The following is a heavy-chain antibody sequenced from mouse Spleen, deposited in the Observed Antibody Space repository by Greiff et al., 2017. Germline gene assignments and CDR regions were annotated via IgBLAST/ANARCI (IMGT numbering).Heavy chain of an antibody. CDR2: ISYDGSN. Sequence: ESGPGLVKPSQSLSLTCSVTGYSITSGYYWNWIRQFPGNKLEWMGYISYDGSNNYNPSLKNRISITRDTSKNQFFLKLNSVTTEDTATYYCARERVYYGNPYYAMDYWGQGTSVTVSS. CDR3: ARERVYYGNPYYAMDY. V-gene: IGHV3-6*01. J-gene: IGHJ4*01. CDR1: GYSITSGYY. D-gene: IGHD2-1*01.